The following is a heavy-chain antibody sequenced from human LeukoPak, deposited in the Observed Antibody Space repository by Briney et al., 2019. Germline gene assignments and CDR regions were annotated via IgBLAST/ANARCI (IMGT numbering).Heavy chain of an antibody. D-gene: IGHD2-2*01. J-gene: IGHJ4*02. CDR3: ARAPTVLVGYCSSSSCQADY. CDR2: IDPSSTYI. V-gene: IGHV3-21*01. CDR1: GFTFRSYS. Sequence: GGSLRLSCAASGFTFRSYSMNWVRQAPGKELEWVSAIDPSSTYIYYADSVKGRFTISRDNAENSLYLQMNSLRVEDTAVYYCARAPTVLVGYCSSSSCQADYWGQGTLVTVSS.